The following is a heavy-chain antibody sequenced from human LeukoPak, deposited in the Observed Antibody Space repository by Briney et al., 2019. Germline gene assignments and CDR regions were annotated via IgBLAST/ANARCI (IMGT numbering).Heavy chain of an antibody. CDR2: ISSSSSYI. J-gene: IGHJ3*02. CDR1: GFTFSSYS. V-gene: IGHV3-21*01. CDR3: AREMVYASDAFDI. D-gene: IGHD2-8*01. Sequence: PGRSLRLSCAASGFTFSSYSMNWVRQAPGKGLEWVSSISSSSSYIYYADSVKGRFTISRDNAKNSLYLQMNSLRAEDTAVYYCAREMVYASDAFDIWGQGTMVTVSS.